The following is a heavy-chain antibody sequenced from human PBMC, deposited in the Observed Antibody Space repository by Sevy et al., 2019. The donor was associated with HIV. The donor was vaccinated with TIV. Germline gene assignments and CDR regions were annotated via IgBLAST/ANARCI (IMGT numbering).Heavy chain of an antibody. V-gene: IGHV3-30*18. CDR3: AKDKGAYSGYDYENWFDP. D-gene: IGHD5-12*01. CDR2: VSYDGSNK. J-gene: IGHJ5*02. Sequence: GGFLRLSCAASGFTFSNYAMHWVRQAPGKGLEWVTVVSYDGSNKYYADSVKGRFTLSRDNSKNTLYLQMISLRTEDTAVYYCAKDKGAYSGYDYENWFDPWGQGTLVTVSS. CDR1: GFTFSNYA.